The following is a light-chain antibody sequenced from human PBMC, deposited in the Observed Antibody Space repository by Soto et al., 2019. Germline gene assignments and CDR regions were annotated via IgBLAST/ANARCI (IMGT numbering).Light chain of an antibody. CDR3: QQYGSSPPVYT. J-gene: IGKJ2*01. Sequence: EIVLTQSPGTLSLSPGERATLSCRASQSVSSNYLAWYQQKPGQAPMLLIYGASIRATGSPDRFSGSGSGTDFTLTISRLEPEDFAVYYCQQYGSSPPVYTFGQGTKLEI. CDR1: QSVSSNY. CDR2: GAS. V-gene: IGKV3-20*01.